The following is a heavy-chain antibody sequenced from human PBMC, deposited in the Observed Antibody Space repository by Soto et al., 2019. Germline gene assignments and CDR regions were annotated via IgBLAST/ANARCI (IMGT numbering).Heavy chain of an antibody. CDR1: GYTFTSCG. Sequence: ASVKVSCKASGYTFTSCGISWLRQAPGQRPEWLGWINAGNGNTYYSEKFEGRVTFTRDTVATTVNMELTSLTSEDTAVYYCGRDQSGIGYYVDWFDPWGQGTLVTAPQ. J-gene: IGHJ5*02. V-gene: IGHV1-3*01. CDR2: INAGNGNT. CDR3: GRDQSGIGYYVDWFDP. D-gene: IGHD3-10*02.